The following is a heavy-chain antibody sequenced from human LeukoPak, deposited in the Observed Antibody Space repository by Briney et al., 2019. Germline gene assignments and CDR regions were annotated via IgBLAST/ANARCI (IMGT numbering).Heavy chain of an antibody. V-gene: IGHV1-8*01. CDR1: GYTFSSFD. Sequence: ASVKVSCKTSGYTFSSFDVIWVRQATGQGLEWIRWRNPNSLNTGYAQKFRGRVTMTGDTSISTAYMELSSLISEDTAVYYCARGIRNQLLSEYWGQGSLVTVSS. J-gene: IGHJ4*02. CDR2: RNPNSLNT. CDR3: ARGIRNQLLSEY. D-gene: IGHD2-2*01.